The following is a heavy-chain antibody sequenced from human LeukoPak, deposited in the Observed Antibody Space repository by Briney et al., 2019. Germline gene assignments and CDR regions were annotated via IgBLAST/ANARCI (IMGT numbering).Heavy chain of an antibody. CDR1: GFTLSDYY. CDR3: ASGGRYCSSTSCFDY. Sequence: GGSLRLSCAASGFTLSDYYMSWIRQAPGKGRGWVSYISSSSSYTNYADSVKGRFTISRDNAKNSLYLQMNSLRAEDTAVYYCASGGRYCSSTSCFDYWGQGTLVTVSS. J-gene: IGHJ4*02. V-gene: IGHV3-11*06. D-gene: IGHD2-2*01. CDR2: ISSSSSYT.